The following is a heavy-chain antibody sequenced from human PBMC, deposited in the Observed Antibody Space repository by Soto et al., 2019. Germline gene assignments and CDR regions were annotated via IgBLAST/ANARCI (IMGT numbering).Heavy chain of an antibody. D-gene: IGHD3-10*01. CDR1: GFTFSSYW. J-gene: IGHJ4*02. CDR3: ARDQEGKGAVLDY. V-gene: IGHV3-74*01. CDR2: INDDGSST. Sequence: EVQLVESGGGVVQPGGSLRLYCAASGFTFSSYWMLWVRQDPGKGLVWVSRINDDGSSTTYADSVKGRFTISRDNAKNTLHLQMNSLRAEDTAVYYCARDQEGKGAVLDYWGQGTLVTVSS.